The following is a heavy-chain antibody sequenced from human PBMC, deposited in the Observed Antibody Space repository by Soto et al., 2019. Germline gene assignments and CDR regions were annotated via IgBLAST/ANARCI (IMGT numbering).Heavy chain of an antibody. V-gene: IGHV5-10-1*01. CDR1: GYSFTSYW. J-gene: IGHJ3*02. CDR2: IDPSDSYT. Sequence: EVQLVQSGAEVKKPGESLRISCKGSGYSFTSYWISWVRQMPGKGLEWMGRIDPSDSYTNYSPSFQGHVTISADKSISTAYLQWSSLKASDTAMYYCARRMEQWLVYDAFDIWGQGTMVTVSS. D-gene: IGHD6-19*01. CDR3: ARRMEQWLVYDAFDI.